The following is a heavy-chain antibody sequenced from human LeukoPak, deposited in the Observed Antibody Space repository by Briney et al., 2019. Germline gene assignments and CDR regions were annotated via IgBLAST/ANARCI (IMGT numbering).Heavy chain of an antibody. V-gene: IGHV3-21*01. CDR2: ISSSSSYI. J-gene: IGHJ6*02. CDR1: GFTFSSYS. CDR3: ANPRGFGELFHSPLYYGMDV. Sequence: GGSLRLSCAASGFTFSSYSMNWVRQAPGKGLEWVSSISSSSSYIYYADSVKGRFTISRDNSKNTLYLQMNSLRAEDTAVYYCANPRGFGELFHSPLYYGMDVWGQGTTVTVSS. D-gene: IGHD3-10*01.